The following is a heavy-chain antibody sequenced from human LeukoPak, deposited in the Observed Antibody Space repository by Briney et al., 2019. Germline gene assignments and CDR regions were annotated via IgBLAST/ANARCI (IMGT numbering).Heavy chain of an antibody. CDR3: ARGVPRSSQNYNYYMDV. CDR1: GFTLRNYE. CDR2: ISSSGITK. J-gene: IGHJ6*03. Sequence: PGGSLRLSCAASGFTLRNYEMNWVRQAPGKGLEWISYISSSGITKYYADSVRGRFTISRDNAKSSLYLQLNSLRAEDTAVYYCARGVPRSSQNYNYYMDVWGKGTTVTISS. D-gene: IGHD2-2*01. V-gene: IGHV3-48*03.